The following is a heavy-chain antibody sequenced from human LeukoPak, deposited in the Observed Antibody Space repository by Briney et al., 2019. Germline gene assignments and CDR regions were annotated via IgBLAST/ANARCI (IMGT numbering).Heavy chain of an antibody. Sequence: GGSLRLSCAASGFTFSSYGMHWVRQAPGKGLEWVAATWYDGSNKYYADSVKGRFTISRDNSKNTLFLQMNSLRAEDTAVYYCARGPGSVGATTKVFGCFDYWGQGTLVTVSS. V-gene: IGHV3-33*01. D-gene: IGHD1-26*01. CDR2: TWYDGSNK. CDR1: GFTFSSYG. CDR3: ARGPGSVGATTKVFGCFDY. J-gene: IGHJ4*02.